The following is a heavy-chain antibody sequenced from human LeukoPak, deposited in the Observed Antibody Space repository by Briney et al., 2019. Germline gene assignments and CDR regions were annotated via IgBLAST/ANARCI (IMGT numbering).Heavy chain of an antibody. J-gene: IGHJ5*02. D-gene: IGHD6-13*01. Sequence: SETLSLTCTVSGGSISSYYWSWIRQPPGKGLEWIGYIYYSGSTNYNPSLKSRVTISVDTSKNQFSLKLSSVTAADTAVYYCARRGSSSWSNPVNWFDPWGQGTLVTVSS. CDR1: GGSISSYY. CDR3: ARRGSSSWSNPVNWFDP. V-gene: IGHV4-59*08. CDR2: IYYSGST.